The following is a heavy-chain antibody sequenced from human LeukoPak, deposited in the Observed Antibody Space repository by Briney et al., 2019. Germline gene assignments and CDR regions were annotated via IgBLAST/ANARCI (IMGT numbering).Heavy chain of an antibody. D-gene: IGHD6-19*01. V-gene: IGHV3-64*01. CDR2: ISYNGSHT. J-gene: IGHJ4*02. CDR1: GFTFSIYA. Sequence: GGSLRLSCAASGFTFSIYAMHWVRQGPGKGLEHVSGISYNGSHTYYGNSVKDRFTISRDHAKNTVYLQMASLRVDDMAVYYCVRDRGGSGWYYFDHWGQGILVSVSS. CDR3: VRDRGGSGWYYFDH.